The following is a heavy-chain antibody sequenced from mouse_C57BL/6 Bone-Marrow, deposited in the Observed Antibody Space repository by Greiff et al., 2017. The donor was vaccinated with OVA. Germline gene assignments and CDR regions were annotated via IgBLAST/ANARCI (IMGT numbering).Heavy chain of an antibody. CDR2: IHPNSGST. V-gene: IGHV1-64*01. Sequence: QVQLQQPGAELVKPGASEKLSCKASGYTFTSYWMHWVKQRPGQGLEWIGMIHPNSGSTNYNEKFKSKATLTVDKSSSTAYMQLSSLTSEDSAVYYCARDSSGYGFAYWGQGTLVTVSA. CDR3: ARDSSGYGFAY. CDR1: GYTFTSYW. J-gene: IGHJ3*01. D-gene: IGHD3-2*02.